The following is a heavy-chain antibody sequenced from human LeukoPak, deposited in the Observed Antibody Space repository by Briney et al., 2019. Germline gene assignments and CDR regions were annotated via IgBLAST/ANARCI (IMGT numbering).Heavy chain of an antibody. CDR1: GFTFSSYW. D-gene: IGHD2-2*02. V-gene: IGHV3-7*01. J-gene: IGHJ4*02. CDR2: IKQDGSEK. CDR3: ARELGGAAISFDY. Sequence: GGSLRLSCAASGFTFSSYWMSWVRQAPGEGLEWVANIKQDGSEKYYVDSVKGRFTISRDNAKNSLYLQMNSLRAEDTAVYYCARELGGAAISFDYWGQGTLVTVSS.